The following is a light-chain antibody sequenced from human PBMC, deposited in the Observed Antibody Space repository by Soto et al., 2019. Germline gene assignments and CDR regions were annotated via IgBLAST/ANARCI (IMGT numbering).Light chain of an antibody. V-gene: IGKV2-40*01. Sequence: DIVMTQTPLSLTVTPGEPASISCRSSQSLLDSDDGNTYLDWYLQKPGQSPQLLIYTVSYRASGVPDRFSGSGSGTDFTLKISRVEAEDVGVYYWMQRIELPLTFGGGTKVEVK. CDR2: TVS. J-gene: IGKJ4*01. CDR3: MQRIELPLT. CDR1: QSLLDSDDGNTY.